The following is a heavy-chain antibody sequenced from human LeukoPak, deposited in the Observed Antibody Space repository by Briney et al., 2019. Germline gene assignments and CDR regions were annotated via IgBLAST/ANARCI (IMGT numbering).Heavy chain of an antibody. CDR1: GGSFSGYY. CDR3: ARGQAAARY. CDR2: INHSGST. J-gene: IGHJ4*02. V-gene: IGHV4-34*01. Sequence: TSETLSLTRAVYGGSFSGYYWSWIRQPPGKGLEWIGEINHSGSTNYNPSLKSRVTISVDTSKNQFSLKLSSVTAADTAVYYCARGQAAARYWGQGTLVTVSS. D-gene: IGHD6-13*01.